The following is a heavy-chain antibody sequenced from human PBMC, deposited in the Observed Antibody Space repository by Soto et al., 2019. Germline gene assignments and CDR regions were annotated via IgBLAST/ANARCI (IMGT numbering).Heavy chain of an antibody. V-gene: IGHV3-74*01. J-gene: IGHJ6*02. CDR3: ARDESIVATIIDYYYYGMDV. D-gene: IGHD5-12*01. Sequence: PGGSLRLSCAASGFTFKDYWMHWVRQVPGKGLVWVSRINEDGSFASNADSVKGRFTISRDNAKNSLYLQMNSLRAEDTAVYYCARDESIVATIIDYYYYGMDVWGQGTTVTVSS. CDR1: GFTFKDYW. CDR2: INEDGSFA.